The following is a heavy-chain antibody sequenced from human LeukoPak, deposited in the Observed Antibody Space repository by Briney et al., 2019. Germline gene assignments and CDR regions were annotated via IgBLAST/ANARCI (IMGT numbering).Heavy chain of an antibody. Sequence: GGSLRLSCAASGFTFSDYYMSWIRQAPGKGLEWVSYISGGGDTTLYADSVKGRFTTSRDNAKNSLYLQLTSLRAEDTAVYYCARVGRIQYFDCWGQGTLVTVSS. CDR3: ARVGRIQYFDC. V-gene: IGHV3-11*04. CDR1: GFTFSDYY. CDR2: ISGGGDTT. J-gene: IGHJ4*02. D-gene: IGHD5-18*01.